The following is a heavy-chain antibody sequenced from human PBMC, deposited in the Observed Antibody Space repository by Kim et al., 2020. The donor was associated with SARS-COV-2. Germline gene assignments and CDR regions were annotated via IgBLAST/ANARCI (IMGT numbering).Heavy chain of an antibody. Sequence: SETLSLTCAVYGGSFSGYYWSWIRQPPGKGLEWIGEINHSGSTNYNPSLKSRVTISVDTSKNQFSLQLSSVTAADTAVYYCARVEGYYYDSSGYYPYYWYFDLWGRGTLCTVSS. CDR3: ARVEGYYYDSSGYYPYYWYFDL. CDR2: INHSGST. D-gene: IGHD3-22*01. J-gene: IGHJ2*01. CDR1: GGSFSGYY. V-gene: IGHV4-34*01.